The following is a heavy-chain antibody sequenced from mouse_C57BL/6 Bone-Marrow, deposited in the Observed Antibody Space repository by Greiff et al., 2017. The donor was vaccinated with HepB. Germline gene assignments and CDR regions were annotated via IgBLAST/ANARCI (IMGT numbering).Heavy chain of an antibody. CDR3: TRGGSSYDY. CDR1: GFTFSSYA. J-gene: IGHJ2*01. CDR2: ISSGGDYI. V-gene: IGHV5-9-1*02. Sequence: DVMLVESGEGLVKPGGSLKLSCAASGFTFSSYAMSWVRQTPEKRLEWVAYISSGGDYIYYADTVKGRFTISRDNARNTLYLQMSSLKSEDTAMYYCTRGGSSYDYWGQGTTLTVSS. D-gene: IGHD1-1*01.